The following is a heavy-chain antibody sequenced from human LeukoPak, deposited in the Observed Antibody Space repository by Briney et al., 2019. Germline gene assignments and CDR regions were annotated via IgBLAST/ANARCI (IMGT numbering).Heavy chain of an antibody. J-gene: IGHJ4*02. D-gene: IGHD2-2*01. CDR3: ARRSLGPYCSSTSCYPGPAYYFDY. Sequence: PSETLSLTCTVSGGSISSSSYYWGWIRQPPGNGLEWIGSIYYSGSTYYNPSLKSRVTISVDTSKNQFSLKLSSVTAADTAVYYCARRSLGPYCSSTSCYPGPAYYFDYWGQGTLVTVSS. CDR1: GGSISSSSYY. V-gene: IGHV4-39*01. CDR2: IYYSGST.